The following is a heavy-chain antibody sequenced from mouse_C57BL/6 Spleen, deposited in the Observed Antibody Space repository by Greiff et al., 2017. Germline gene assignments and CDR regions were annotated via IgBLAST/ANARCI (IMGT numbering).Heavy chain of an antibody. V-gene: IGHV5-17*01. J-gene: IGHJ1*03. CDR3: ARLEQGSYWYVDV. CDR1: GFTFSDYG. Sequence: EVKLVESGGGLVKPGGSLKLSCAASGFTFSDYGMHWVRQAPEKGLEWVAYISSGSSTIYYADTVKGRVTISRDNAKNTLCLQMTSLRSEDTAMYYCARLEQGSYWYVDVWGTGTTGTVSS. CDR2: ISSGSSTI.